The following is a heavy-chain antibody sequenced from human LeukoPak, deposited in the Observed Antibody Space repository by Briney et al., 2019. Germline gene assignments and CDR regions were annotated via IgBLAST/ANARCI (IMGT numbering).Heavy chain of an antibody. CDR3: ARVGLTMVRGVVPSYSTMPV. CDR2: IRSKPNNYAT. CDR1: GFAFSRPA. D-gene: IGHD3-10*01. J-gene: IGHJ6*03. Sequence: QTGGSLRLSCAASGFAFSRPAMHWLRQAPGKGLEWVGRIRSKPNNYATTYSASVEGRFTISRDDSKNMTFLQMNSLQAEDTAVYYCARVGLTMVRGVVPSYSTMPVWGKGTTV. V-gene: IGHV3-73*01.